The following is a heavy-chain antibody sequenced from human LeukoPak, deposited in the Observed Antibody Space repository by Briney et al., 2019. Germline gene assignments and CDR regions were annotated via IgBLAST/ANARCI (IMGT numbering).Heavy chain of an antibody. D-gene: IGHD6-19*01. V-gene: IGHV1-69*13. J-gene: IGHJ4*02. CDR2: LIPIFGTA. CDR1: GGTFSSYA. CDR3: SIAVAGTLYDY. Sequence: SVKVSCKASGGTFSSYAISWVRQAPGQGLEWMGGLIPIFGTANYAQKFQGRVTITADESTSTAYMELSSLRSEDTAVYYCSIAVAGTLYDYWGQGTLVTVSS.